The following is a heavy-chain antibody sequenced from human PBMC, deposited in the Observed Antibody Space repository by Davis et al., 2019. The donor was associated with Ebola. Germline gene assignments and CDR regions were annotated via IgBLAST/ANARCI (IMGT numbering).Heavy chain of an antibody. CDR1: GGTFSSFA. Sequence: ASVKVSCKSSGGTFSSFAVGWVRQAPGQGLEWMGWISAYNGNTNYAQKLQGRVTMTTDTSTSTAYMELRSLRSDDTAVYYCARVQTGYYFDSSDSPSWFAPWGQGTLVTVSS. D-gene: IGHD3-22*01. CDR2: ISAYNGNT. V-gene: IGHV1-18*01. J-gene: IGHJ5*02. CDR3: ARVQTGYYFDSSDSPSWFAP.